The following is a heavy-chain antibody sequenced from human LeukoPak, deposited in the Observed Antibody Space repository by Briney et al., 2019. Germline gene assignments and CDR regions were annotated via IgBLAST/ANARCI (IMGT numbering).Heavy chain of an antibody. CDR1: GGSISSHC. CDR2: IYYSGST. V-gene: IGHV4-59*04. D-gene: IGHD3-10*01. Sequence: SETLSLTCSVSGGSISSHCWGWIRRPPGKGLEWLGCIYYSGSTYYNPSLKSRVTISVDTSKNQFSLKLSSVTAADTAVYYCARHRRLLWFGRDAFDIWGQGTMVTVSS. CDR3: ARHRRLLWFGRDAFDI. J-gene: IGHJ3*02.